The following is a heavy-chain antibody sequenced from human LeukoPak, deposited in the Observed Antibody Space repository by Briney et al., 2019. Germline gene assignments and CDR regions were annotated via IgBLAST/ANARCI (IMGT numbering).Heavy chain of an antibody. D-gene: IGHD2-15*01. J-gene: IGHJ4*02. CDR3: ASDIKTTPLFVY. CDR1: GFTFSNYN. CDR2: ISTDNYQ. Sequence: PGGSLTLSCPSSGFTFSNYNMNWVRQAPGKGLEWVSFISTDNYQYYADSMKGRFTICRDNAKNSLYLQMNSLRVEDTAVYYCASDIKTTPLFVYWGQGTLVTVSS. V-gene: IGHV3-21*06.